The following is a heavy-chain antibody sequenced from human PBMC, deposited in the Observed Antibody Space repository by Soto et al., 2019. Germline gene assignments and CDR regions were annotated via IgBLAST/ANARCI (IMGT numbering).Heavy chain of an antibody. D-gene: IGHD5-12*01. CDR2: IIPIFGRA. Sequence: SVKVSCKASGGTFSSYAFSWVRQAPGQGLEWMGGIIPIFGRANYAQKLQGRVTMTTDTSTSTAYMEVRSLRSDDTAVYYCAREGVAPYYYYGMDVWGQGTPVTVSS. J-gene: IGHJ6*02. V-gene: IGHV1-69*05. CDR1: GGTFSSYA. CDR3: AREGVAPYYYYGMDV.